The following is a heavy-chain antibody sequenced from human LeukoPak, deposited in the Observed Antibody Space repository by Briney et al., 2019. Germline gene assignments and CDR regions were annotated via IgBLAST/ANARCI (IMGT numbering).Heavy chain of an antibody. Sequence: GESLKISCKGSGYTFNNYWIGWVRQMPGKGLEWMGIIYPGDSDTRYSPSFQGQVTISADKSISTAYLQWSSLKASDTAMYYCARRDEFLIDYWGQGTLVTVSS. V-gene: IGHV5-51*01. J-gene: IGHJ4*02. CDR3: ARRDEFLIDY. CDR1: GYTFNNYW. CDR2: IYPGDSDT. D-gene: IGHD2/OR15-2a*01.